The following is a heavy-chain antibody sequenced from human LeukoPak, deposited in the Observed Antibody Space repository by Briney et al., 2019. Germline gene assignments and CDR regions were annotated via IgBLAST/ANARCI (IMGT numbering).Heavy chain of an antibody. CDR2: INHSGST. CDR1: GGSFSGYY. V-gene: IGHV4-34*01. Sequence: SSETLSLTCAVYGGSFSGYYWSWIRQPPGKGLEWIGEINHSGSTNYNPSLKSRVTISVDTSKNQFSLKLSSVTAADTAVYYCARIYDSSGYYFFYYGMDVWGQGTTVTVSS. CDR3: ARIYDSSGYYFFYYGMDV. D-gene: IGHD3-22*01. J-gene: IGHJ6*02.